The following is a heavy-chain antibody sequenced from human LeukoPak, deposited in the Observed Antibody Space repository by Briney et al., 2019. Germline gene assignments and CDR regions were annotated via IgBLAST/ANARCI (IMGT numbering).Heavy chain of an antibody. V-gene: IGHV5-51*01. CDR2: IYPGDSDT. CDR1: GSSFTSYW. J-gene: IGHJ4*02. Sequence: GESLKISCQGSGSSFTSYWIGWVRQLPGKGLEWMGIIYPGDSDTRYSPSFQGQVTISADKSISTAYLQWSSLKASDTAMYYCARHRIVYDSSGKYYFDYWGQGTLVTVSS. CDR3: ARHRIVYDSSGKYYFDY. D-gene: IGHD3-22*01.